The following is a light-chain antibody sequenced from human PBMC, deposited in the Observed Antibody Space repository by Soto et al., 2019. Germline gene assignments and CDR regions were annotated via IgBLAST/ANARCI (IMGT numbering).Light chain of an antibody. CDR3: QQYNGYPLT. J-gene: IGKJ4*01. CDR2: DVS. CDR1: QTLRSW. Sequence: DIQMTQSTSTLSASVGDRVTITCRASQTLRSWLAWYQQKPGKAPKVLIYDVSTLESGVPSRFSGSGSGTEFTLSISSLQPDDFSTYCCQQYNGYPLTFSGGTRVEIK. V-gene: IGKV1-5*01.